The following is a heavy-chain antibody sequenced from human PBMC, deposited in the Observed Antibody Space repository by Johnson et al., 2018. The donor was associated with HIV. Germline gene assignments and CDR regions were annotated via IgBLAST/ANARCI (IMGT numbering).Heavy chain of an antibody. CDR3: ARGGFMIVVGDAFDI. CDR2: ISYDGSNK. D-gene: IGHD3-22*01. Sequence: QVQLVESGGGLVQPGRSLRLSCAASGFTFSSYAMHWVRQAPGKGLEWVAVISYDGSNKYYADSVKGRFTISRDNSKNTLYLQMNSLRAEDTAVYYCARGGFMIVVGDAFDIWGQGTMVTVSS. CDR1: GFTFSSYA. V-gene: IGHV3-30-3*01. J-gene: IGHJ3*02.